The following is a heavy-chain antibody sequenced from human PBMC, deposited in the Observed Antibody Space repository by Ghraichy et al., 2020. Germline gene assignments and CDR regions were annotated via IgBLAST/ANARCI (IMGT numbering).Heavy chain of an antibody. CDR1: GYTFTGYY. D-gene: IGHD6-13*01. V-gene: IGHV1-2*02. Sequence: ASVKVSCKASGYTFTGYYMHWVRQAPGQGLEWMGWINPNSGGTNYAQKFQGRVTMTRDTSISTAYMELSRLRSDDTAVYYCALRRNTQQLVLENYFDYWGQGTLVTVSS. CDR2: INPNSGGT. J-gene: IGHJ4*02. CDR3: ALRRNTQQLVLENYFDY.